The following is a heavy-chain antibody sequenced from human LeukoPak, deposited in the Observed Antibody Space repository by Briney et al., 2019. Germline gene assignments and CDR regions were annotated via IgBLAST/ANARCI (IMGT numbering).Heavy chain of an antibody. D-gene: IGHD5-24*01. V-gene: IGHV1-8*01. Sequence: ASXKISCKASGYTFTSYDINWVRQAPGQGLEWMGWMNPNNNNTDYAQKFQGRVTMTRNTSISTAYMELSSLRSEDTAVYYCARYPRSNYNFDFWGQGTLVTVSS. CDR2: MNPNNNNT. CDR1: GYTFTSYD. CDR3: ARYPRSNYNFDF. J-gene: IGHJ4*02.